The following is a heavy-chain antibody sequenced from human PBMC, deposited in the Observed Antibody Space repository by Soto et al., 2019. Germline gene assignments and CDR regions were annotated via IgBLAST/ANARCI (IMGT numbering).Heavy chain of an antibody. V-gene: IGHV3-30-3*01. CDR2: ISYDGSNK. Sequence: QVQLVESGGGVVQPGRSLRLSCAASGFTFSSYAMHWVRQAPGKGLEWVAVISYDGSNKYYADSVKGRFTISRDNSKKTLYLQMNSLRAEDTAVYYCARGRITMIVAEFYDAFDIWGQGTMVTVSS. D-gene: IGHD3-22*01. J-gene: IGHJ3*02. CDR3: ARGRITMIVAEFYDAFDI. CDR1: GFTFSSYA.